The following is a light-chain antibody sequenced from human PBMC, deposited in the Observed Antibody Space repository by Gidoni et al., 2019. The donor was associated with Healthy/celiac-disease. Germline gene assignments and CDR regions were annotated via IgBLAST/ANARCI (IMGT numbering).Light chain of an antibody. J-gene: IGKJ1*01. CDR1: QSLLHSDGKTY. CDR3: MQSIQGALT. V-gene: IGKV2D-29*02. CDR2: EVS. Sequence: ESVITDTTLTLSVTPGQPASISCKSSQSLLHSDGKTYLYWYLQKPGQYPQLLIYEVSNRFSGETDRLRGRGSGTDFKLKISRVEAEDVGVYYCMQSIQGALTFGQGNKVEIK.